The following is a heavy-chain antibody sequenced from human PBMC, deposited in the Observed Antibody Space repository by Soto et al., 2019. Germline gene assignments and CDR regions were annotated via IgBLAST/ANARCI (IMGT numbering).Heavy chain of an antibody. CDR2: ISYDGSNK. Sequence: GGSLRLSCAASGFTFSSYGMHWVRQAPGKGLEWVAVISYDGSNKYYAESVKGRFTISRDNSKNTLYLQMNSLRAEDTAVYYCAKDRQQQPYYYGMDVWGQGTTVTVSS. CDR1: GFTFSSYG. V-gene: IGHV3-30*18. CDR3: AKDRQQQPYYYGMDV. D-gene: IGHD6-13*01. J-gene: IGHJ6*02.